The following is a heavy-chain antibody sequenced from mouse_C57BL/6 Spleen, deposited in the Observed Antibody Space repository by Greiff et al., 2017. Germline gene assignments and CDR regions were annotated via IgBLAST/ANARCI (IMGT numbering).Heavy chain of an antibody. V-gene: IGHV5-9*01. CDR3: ASSYFDY. CDR1: GFTFSSYT. Sequence: EVQLVESGGGLVKPGGSLKLSCAASGFTFSSYTMSWVRQTPEKRLEWVATISGGGGNTYYPDSVKGRFTISRDNAKNTLYLQMSRLRSEDTALYYCASSYFDYWGQGTTLTVSS. J-gene: IGHJ2*01. CDR2: ISGGGGNT.